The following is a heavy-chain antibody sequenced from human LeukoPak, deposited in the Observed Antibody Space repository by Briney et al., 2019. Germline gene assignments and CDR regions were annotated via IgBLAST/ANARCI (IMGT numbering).Heavy chain of an antibody. D-gene: IGHD5-24*01. J-gene: IGHJ4*02. Sequence: PSETLSLTCTVSGGSISSSSYYWGWIRQPPGKGLEWIGSIYYSGSTYYNPSLKSRVTISVDTSKNQFSLKLSSVTAADTAVYYCARRRWGPFDYWGQGTLVTVSS. CDR1: GGSISSSSYY. CDR2: IYYSGST. V-gene: IGHV4-39*01. CDR3: ARRRWGPFDY.